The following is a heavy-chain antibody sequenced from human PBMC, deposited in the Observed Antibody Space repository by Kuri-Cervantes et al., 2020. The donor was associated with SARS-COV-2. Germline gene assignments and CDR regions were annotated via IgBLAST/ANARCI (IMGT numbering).Heavy chain of an antibody. CDR2: ISGSGGST. J-gene: IGHJ4*02. CDR1: GFTFSSYA. V-gene: IGHV3-23*01. Sequence: ETLSLTCAASGFTFSSYAMSWVRQAPGKGLEWVSAISGSGGSTYYADSVKGRFTISRDNSKNTLYLQVNSLRAEDTAVYYCAGVGRSSSYSLAARDYWGQGTLVTVSS. CDR3: AGVGRSSSYSLAARDY. D-gene: IGHD6-6*01.